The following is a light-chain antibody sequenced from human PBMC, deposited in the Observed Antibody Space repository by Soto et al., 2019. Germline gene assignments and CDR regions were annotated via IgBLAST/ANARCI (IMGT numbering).Light chain of an antibody. V-gene: IGKV3-20*01. CDR2: GAS. CDR3: QQYGSSPIT. Sequence: EIVLTQSPGTLSLSPVEIASLCGMARRSVSSSYLAWYQQKPGQAPRLLIYGASSRATGIPDRFSGSGSGTDFTLTISRLEPEDFAVYYCQQYGSSPITFGQGTRLEIK. J-gene: IGKJ5*01. CDR1: RSVSSSY.